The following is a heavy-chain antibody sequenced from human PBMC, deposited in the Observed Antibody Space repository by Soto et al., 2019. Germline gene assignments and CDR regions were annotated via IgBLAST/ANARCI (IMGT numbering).Heavy chain of an antibody. CDR1: GFTFSSYA. J-gene: IGHJ5*02. Sequence: QVQLVESGGGVVQPGRSLRLSCAASGFTFSSYAMHWVRQAPGKGLEWVAVISYDGSNKYYADSVKGRFTISRDNSKNTLYLQMNSLRAEDTAVYYCFGSYWGPTLRYFDWLLPTEPWGQGTLVTVSS. CDR2: ISYDGSNK. V-gene: IGHV3-30-3*01. D-gene: IGHD3-9*01. CDR3: FGSYWGPTLRYFDWLLPTEP.